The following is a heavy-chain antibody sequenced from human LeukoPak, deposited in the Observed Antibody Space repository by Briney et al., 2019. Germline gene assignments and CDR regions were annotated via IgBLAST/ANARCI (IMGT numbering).Heavy chain of an antibody. V-gene: IGHV4-59*08. Sequence: SETLSLTCTVSGGSISSYYWSWIRQPPGKGLEWIGYIYYSGSTNYNPSLKSRVTISVDTSKNQFSLKLSSVTAADTAVYYCARHEYYGGNLNDAFDIWGQGTIVTVSS. D-gene: IGHD4-23*01. CDR3: ARHEYYGGNLNDAFDI. J-gene: IGHJ3*02. CDR2: IYYSGST. CDR1: GGSISSYY.